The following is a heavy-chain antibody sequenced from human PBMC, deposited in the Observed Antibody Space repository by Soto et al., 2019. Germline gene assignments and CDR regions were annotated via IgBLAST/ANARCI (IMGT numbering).Heavy chain of an antibody. CDR1: GGTFSSYA. J-gene: IGHJ6*02. D-gene: IGHD3-10*01. CDR3: ASQDIWFGELFPYYYYGMDV. V-gene: IGHV1-69*01. CDR2: IIPIFGTA. Sequence: QVQLVQSGAEVKKPGSSVKVSCKASGGTFSSYAISWVRQAPGQGLEWMGGIIPIFGTANYAQKFQGRVTITADESTSTAYMELSSLRSEDTAVYYCASQDIWFGELFPYYYYGMDVWGQGTTVTVSS.